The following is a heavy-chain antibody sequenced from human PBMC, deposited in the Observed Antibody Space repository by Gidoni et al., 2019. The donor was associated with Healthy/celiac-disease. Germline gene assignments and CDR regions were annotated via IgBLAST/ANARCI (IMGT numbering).Heavy chain of an antibody. CDR1: GGSISSSSYY. Sequence: QRQLQESGPGLVKASETLSLTCTVSGGSISSSSYYWGWIRQPPGKGLEWIGNIYFSGDTYYNPSLKSRVTISVETSMNQFSLRLSSVTAADTAVYYCARGYCSSTSCYCYYYGMDVWGQGTTVTVSS. D-gene: IGHD2-2*01. CDR2: IYFSGDT. CDR3: ARGYCSSTSCYCYYYGMDV. V-gene: IGHV4-39*02. J-gene: IGHJ6*02.